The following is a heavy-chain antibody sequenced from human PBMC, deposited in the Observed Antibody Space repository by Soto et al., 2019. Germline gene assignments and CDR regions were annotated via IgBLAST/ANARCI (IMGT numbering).Heavy chain of an antibody. Sequence: QVQLQESGPGLVKPSQTLSLSCSVSGGSISSGDYYWSWIRQPPGKGLEWIGYIYYTGSTYYNPSLKSRVTISVDTSKNQCSLKLSSVTAADTAVYYCARVGYCSGDTCYLAWFDPWGQGTLVTVSS. CDR3: ARVGYCSGDTCYLAWFDP. J-gene: IGHJ5*02. CDR1: GGSISSGDYY. CDR2: IYYTGST. D-gene: IGHD2-15*01. V-gene: IGHV4-30-4*01.